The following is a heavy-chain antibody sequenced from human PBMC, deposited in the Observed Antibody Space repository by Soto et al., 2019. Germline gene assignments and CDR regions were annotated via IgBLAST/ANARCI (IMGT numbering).Heavy chain of an antibody. D-gene: IGHD5-12*01. Sequence: GGSLRLSCVVSGFTVSSANYMSWVRQAPGKGLEWVSVIYPGDTTFYADSVKGRFTISRDNSKNTLYLQMNSLRAEDTAVYYRAKDLYILATILLPLAFDYWGQGTLVTVSS. CDR1: GFTVSSANY. CDR3: AKDLYILATILLPLAFDY. J-gene: IGHJ4*02. V-gene: IGHV3-53*01. CDR2: IYPGDTT.